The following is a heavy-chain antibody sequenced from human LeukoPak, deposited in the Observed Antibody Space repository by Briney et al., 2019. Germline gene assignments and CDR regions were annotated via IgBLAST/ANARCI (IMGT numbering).Heavy chain of an antibody. Sequence: RGSLRLSCAASGFTFSSYWMSWVRQAPGEGLEWVSNIQQDGSEKYYVDSVKGRFTISRDNAKNSLYLQMNSLGVEDTAAYYCARALSTSWYDAFDIWGQGTMVTVSS. CDR3: ARALSTSWYDAFDI. D-gene: IGHD2-2*01. CDR1: GFTFSSYW. V-gene: IGHV3-7*01. J-gene: IGHJ3*02. CDR2: IQQDGSEK.